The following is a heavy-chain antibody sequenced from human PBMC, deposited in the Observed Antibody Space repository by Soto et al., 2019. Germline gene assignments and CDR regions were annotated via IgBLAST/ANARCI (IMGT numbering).Heavy chain of an antibody. CDR3: ARGSVLAVAGGDFDY. CDR2: VYFSGST. D-gene: IGHD6-19*01. V-gene: IGHV4-61*08. CDR1: GDSINSGDYY. J-gene: IGHJ4*02. Sequence: PSETLSLTCSVSGDSINSGDYYWTWMRQAPGKGLQWVGQVYFSGSTNYNPSLKSRVTISVDTSKNQFSLKLSSVTAADTAVYYCARGSVLAVAGGDFDYWGQGTLVTVSS.